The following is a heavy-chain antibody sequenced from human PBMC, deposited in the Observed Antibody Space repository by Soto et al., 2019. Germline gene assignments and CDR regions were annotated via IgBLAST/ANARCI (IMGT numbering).Heavy chain of an antibody. CDR3: AGTQMGRFLEWQQINWFDP. Sequence: SVKVSCKASGGTFSSYAISWVRQAPGQGLEWMGGIIPIFGTANYAQKFQGRVTITADESTSTAYMELSSLRSEDTAVYYCAGTQMGRFLEWQQINWFDPWGQGTLVTVSS. V-gene: IGHV1-69*13. CDR1: GGTFSSYA. D-gene: IGHD3-3*01. J-gene: IGHJ5*02. CDR2: IIPIFGTA.